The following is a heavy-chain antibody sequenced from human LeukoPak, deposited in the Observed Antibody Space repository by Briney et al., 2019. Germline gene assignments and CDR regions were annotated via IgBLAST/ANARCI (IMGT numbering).Heavy chain of an antibody. CDR3: AKSNGYGLIDY. V-gene: IGHV4-39*01. Sequence: SETLSLTCAVSGASISSSNYYWGWIRQSPGKGLEWIGNIYSSGNTYYNASLKSRVTMYIDTSKNQFSLKLSSVTAADTAMYYCAKSNGYGLIDYWGQGTLVTVSS. CDR2: IYSSGNT. J-gene: IGHJ4*02. CDR1: GASISSSNYY. D-gene: IGHD5-12*01.